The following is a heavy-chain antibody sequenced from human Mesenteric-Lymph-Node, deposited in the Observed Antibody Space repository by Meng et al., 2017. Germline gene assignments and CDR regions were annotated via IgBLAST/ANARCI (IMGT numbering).Heavy chain of an antibody. V-gene: IGHV1-46*01. CDR1: GGTFSTYA. J-gene: IGHJ4*02. CDR2: INPSGGST. D-gene: IGHD4-23*01. CDR3: AGGSGGNFDY. Sequence: ASVKVSCKASGGTFSTYALSWLRQAPGQGLEWMGIINPSGGSTSYAQKFQGRVTMTRDTSTSTVYMELSSLRSEDTAVYYCAGGSGGNFDYWGQGTLVTVSS.